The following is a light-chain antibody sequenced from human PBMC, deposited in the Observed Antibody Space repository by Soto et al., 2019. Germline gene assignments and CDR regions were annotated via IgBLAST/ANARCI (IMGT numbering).Light chain of an antibody. J-gene: IGKJ2*03. V-gene: IGKV3-15*01. CDR3: QQYNNWPLPC. Sequence: EIVMTQSPATLSVSPGERATLSCRASQSVSSNLAWYQQKPGQAPRLLIYGASTRATGIPARFSGSGSGTEFTLTISSLQSEDFAVYYCQQYNNWPLPCFGQGTKLEIK. CDR1: QSVSSN. CDR2: GAS.